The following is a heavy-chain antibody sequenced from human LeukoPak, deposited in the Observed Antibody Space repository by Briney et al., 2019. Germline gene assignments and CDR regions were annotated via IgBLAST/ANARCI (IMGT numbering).Heavy chain of an antibody. J-gene: IGHJ4*02. CDR3: ATHGYYDSSGYDYVDY. Sequence: GASVKVSCRVCGYTHTELSMHWVRQARGKGLEWMGGFDPEDWETIYAQKFQGRVTMTEDTSTDTAYMELSSEKSEDTAVYHCATHGYYDSSGYDYVDYGGQGTLVTVSS. CDR1: GYTHTELS. V-gene: IGHV1-24*01. D-gene: IGHD3-22*01. CDR2: FDPEDWET.